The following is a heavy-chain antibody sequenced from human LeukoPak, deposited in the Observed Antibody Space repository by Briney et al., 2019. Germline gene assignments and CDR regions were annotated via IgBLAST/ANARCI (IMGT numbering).Heavy chain of an antibody. D-gene: IGHD3-10*01. Sequence: SETLSLTCTVSGGSISSYYWRWIRQPAGKGLEWIGRIYTSGSTNYNPSLKSRVTMSVDTSKNQFSLKLSSVTAADTAVYYCARLRTLATGVRYAFDIWGQGTMVTVSS. CDR1: GGSISSYY. V-gene: IGHV4-4*07. CDR2: IYTSGST. J-gene: IGHJ3*02. CDR3: ARLRTLATGVRYAFDI.